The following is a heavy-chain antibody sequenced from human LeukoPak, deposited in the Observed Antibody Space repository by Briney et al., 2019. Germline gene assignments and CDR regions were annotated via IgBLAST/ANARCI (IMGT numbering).Heavy chain of an antibody. V-gene: IGHV3-74*01. D-gene: IGHD2-15*01. Sequence: TGGSLRLSCAASGFTFSSYWMHWVRQAPGKGLVWVSRINTDGSSTSYADSVKGRFTISRDNAKNTLYLQMNSLRAEDTAVYYCARAQYCSGGSCHFGWFDPWGQGTLVTVSS. CDR1: GFTFSSYW. J-gene: IGHJ5*02. CDR2: INTDGSST. CDR3: ARAQYCSGGSCHFGWFDP.